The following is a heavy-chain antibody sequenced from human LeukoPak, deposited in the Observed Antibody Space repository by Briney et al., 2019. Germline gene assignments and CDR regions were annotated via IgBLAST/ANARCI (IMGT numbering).Heavy chain of an antibody. CDR3: ARKRLQSYYYYYMDV. V-gene: IGHV1-8*02. J-gene: IGHJ6*03. CDR2: MNPNSGNT. Sequence: ASVKVSCKASGYTFTDYYIHWVRQAPGQGLEWMGWMNPNSGNTGYAQKFQGRVTMTRNTSISTAYMELSSLRSEDTAVYYCARKRLQSYYYYYMDVWGKGTTVTISS. D-gene: IGHD5-24*01. CDR1: GYTFTDYY.